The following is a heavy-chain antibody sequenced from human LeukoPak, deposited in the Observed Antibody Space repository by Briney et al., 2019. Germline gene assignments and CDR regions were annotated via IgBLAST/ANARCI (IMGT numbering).Heavy chain of an antibody. CDR3: AKSGTYFDLDY. CDR1: GFTFSSFW. D-gene: IGHD1-26*01. CDR2: INQDGSEK. Sequence: GGSLRLSCAGSGFTFSSFWMNWVRQAPGKGLEWAATINQDGSEKYYLDNVKGRFTISRDNAKKSLYLQMNSLSPEDAALYYCAKSGTYFDLDYWGQGALVTVSS. V-gene: IGHV3-7*01. J-gene: IGHJ4*02.